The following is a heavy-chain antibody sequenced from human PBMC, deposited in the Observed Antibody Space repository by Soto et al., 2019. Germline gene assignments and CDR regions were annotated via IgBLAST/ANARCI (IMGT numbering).Heavy chain of an antibody. J-gene: IGHJ4*02. CDR2: IYYSGST. V-gene: IGHV4-39*01. CDR3: ASIRIVGPAATKRGRYYFEF. Sequence: SETLSLTCTVSGGSISSSSYYWGWIRQPPGKGLEWIGSIYYSGSTYYNPSLKSRVTISVDTSKNQFSLKLSSVTAADTAVYYCASIRIVGPAATKRGRYYFEFWGQGTQVNVSS. CDR1: GGSISSSSYY. D-gene: IGHD2-2*01.